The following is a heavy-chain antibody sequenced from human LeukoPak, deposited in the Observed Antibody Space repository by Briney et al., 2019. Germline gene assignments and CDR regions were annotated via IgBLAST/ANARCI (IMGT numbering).Heavy chain of an antibody. Sequence: SETLSLTCTVSGGSISSGGYYWSWVRQHPGKGLEWIGYIYYSGSTYYNPSLKSRVTISVDRSKNQFSLKLGSVTAADTAVYYCARHPLVPAAWEGDWFDPWGQGTLVTVSS. V-gene: IGHV4-31*03. J-gene: IGHJ5*02. D-gene: IGHD2-2*01. CDR2: IYYSGST. CDR1: GGSISSGGYY. CDR3: ARHPLVPAAWEGDWFDP.